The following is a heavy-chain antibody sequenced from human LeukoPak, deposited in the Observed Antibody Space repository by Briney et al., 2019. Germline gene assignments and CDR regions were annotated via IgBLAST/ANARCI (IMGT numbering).Heavy chain of an antibody. CDR3: ARDPYYDILTGYYGCVDY. CDR1: GFTFTSYG. V-gene: IGHV1-18*01. D-gene: IGHD3-9*01. CDR2: ISAYNGNT. Sequence: ASVSVSCTASGFTFTSYGISWVRQAPGQGLEWMGWISAYNGNTTYAQTLKGRVTITTDTSTSTAYMELRSLRSDDTAVYDGARDPYYDILTGYYGCVDYWGQGTLVTVSS. J-gene: IGHJ4*02.